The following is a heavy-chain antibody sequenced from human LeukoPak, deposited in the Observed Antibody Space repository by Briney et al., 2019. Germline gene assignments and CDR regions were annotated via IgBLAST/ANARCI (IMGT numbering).Heavy chain of an antibody. Sequence: ASVKVSCKASGYTFTSYGISWVRQAPGQGLEWMGWISAYNGNTNYAQKLQGRVTMTTDTSTSTAYMELRSLRSDDTAVYYCARDGRQLGRYNWFDPWGQGTLVTVSA. V-gene: IGHV1-18*01. CDR1: GYTFTSYG. CDR3: ARDGRQLGRYNWFDP. CDR2: ISAYNGNT. J-gene: IGHJ5*02. D-gene: IGHD6-6*01.